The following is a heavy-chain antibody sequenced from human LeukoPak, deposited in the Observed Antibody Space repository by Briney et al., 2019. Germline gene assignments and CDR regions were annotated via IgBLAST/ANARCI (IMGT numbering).Heavy chain of an antibody. J-gene: IGHJ6*03. D-gene: IGHD4-11*01. CDR3: ATSAGDYRAGHYYYMGV. CDR1: GYTFTGYY. CDR2: INPNTAGT. Sequence: VASVKVSFKASGYTFTGYYFHWVRQAPGQGLEWMGWINPNTAGTNYAQKFLGRVTLTWDTSISTAYMELNRLTSDDTAVYYCATSAGDYRAGHYYYMGVWGKGTSVTVSS. V-gene: IGHV1-2*02.